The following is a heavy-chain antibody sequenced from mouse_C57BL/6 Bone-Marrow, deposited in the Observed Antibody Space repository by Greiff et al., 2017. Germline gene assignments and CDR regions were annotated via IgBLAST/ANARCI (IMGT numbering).Heavy chain of an antibody. CDR1: GFTFSDSY. J-gene: IGHJ2*01. CDR3: ARALIYYDLFDN. V-gene: IGHV5-16*02. D-gene: IGHD2-4*01. CDR2: INYDGSST. Sequence: EVQLVESEGGLVQPGRSMKLSCTASGFTFSDSYMAWVRQVPEKGLEWVANINYDGSSTYYLDSLKSRFIISRDNAKNILYLQMSSLKSEDTAMYYCARALIYYDLFDNWGQGTTLTVSS.